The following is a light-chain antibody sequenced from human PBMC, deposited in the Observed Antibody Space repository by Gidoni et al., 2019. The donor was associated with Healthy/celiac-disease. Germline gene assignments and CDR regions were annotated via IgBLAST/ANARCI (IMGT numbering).Light chain of an antibody. J-gene: IGKJ1*01. CDR3: QHYNNWPRT. CDR2: GAS. V-gene: IGKV3-15*01. Sequence: EIVMTQSPATLSVSPGERVTLSCRASQSVSSSLAWYQQKPGQAPRLLLYGASTRATGIPARFSGSGSGTEFTLTISSLQSEDFAVYYCQHYNNWPRTFGQGTKVEIK. CDR1: QSVSSS.